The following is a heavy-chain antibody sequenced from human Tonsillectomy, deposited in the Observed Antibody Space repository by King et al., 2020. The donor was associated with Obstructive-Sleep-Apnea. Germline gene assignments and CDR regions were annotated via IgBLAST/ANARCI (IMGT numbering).Heavy chain of an antibody. CDR2: ISWNSGSI. V-gene: IGHV3-9*01. J-gene: IGHJ4*02. CDR3: AKDNSSGWYRGLDY. Sequence: VQLVESGGDLVQPGRSLRLSCAASGFTFDDYAMHWVRQAPGKGLEWVSGISWNSGSIGYADSVRGRFTISRDNAKNSLYLQMNSLRAKDTALYYCAKDNSSGWYRGLDYWGQGTLVTVSS. CDR1: GFTFDDYA. D-gene: IGHD6-19*01.